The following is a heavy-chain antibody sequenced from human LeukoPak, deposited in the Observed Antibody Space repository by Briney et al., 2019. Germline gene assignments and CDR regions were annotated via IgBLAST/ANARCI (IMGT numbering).Heavy chain of an antibody. Sequence: GGSLRLSCAASGFIFSNYWMHWVRQAPGKGLVWVSRINSDETGTNYADSVKGRFTISRDNSKNTLYLQMNSLRAEDTAVYYCARDHYYGSGSYYKGDYWGQGTLVTVSS. CDR2: INSDETGT. CDR3: ARDHYYGSGSYYKGDY. D-gene: IGHD3-10*01. J-gene: IGHJ4*02. CDR1: GFIFSNYW. V-gene: IGHV3-74*01.